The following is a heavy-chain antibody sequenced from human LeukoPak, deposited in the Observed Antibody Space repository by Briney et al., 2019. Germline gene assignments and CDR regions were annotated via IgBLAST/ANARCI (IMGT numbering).Heavy chain of an antibody. D-gene: IGHD6-13*01. CDR2: IFTSGAT. CDR3: AGGKASGRSLSCERPDYYNYMDF. V-gene: IGHV4-4*09. CDR1: SAYTNNCF. Sequence: SETLSLTYTDSSAYTNNCFWSWIPEPPGSGKKKIGYIFTSGATNYSPSLNSRVTISLDTSKNQFSLRLSSVTAADTTVYYWAGGKASGRSLSCERPDYYNYMDFWGKGTEVTVSS. J-gene: IGHJ6*03.